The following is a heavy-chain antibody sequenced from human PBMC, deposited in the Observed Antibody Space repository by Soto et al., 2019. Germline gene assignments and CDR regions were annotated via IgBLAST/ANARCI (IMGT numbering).Heavy chain of an antibody. D-gene: IGHD2-15*01. CDR2: IYYSGST. J-gene: IGHJ5*02. Sequence: SETLSLTCTVSGGSVSSGSYYWSWIRQPPGKGLEWIGYIYYSGSTNYNPSLKSRVTISVDTSKNQFSLKLSSVTAADTAVYYCATQILYCSGGSCQKWFDPWGQGTLVTSPQ. CDR3: ATQILYCSGGSCQKWFDP. CDR1: GGSVSSGSYY. V-gene: IGHV4-61*01.